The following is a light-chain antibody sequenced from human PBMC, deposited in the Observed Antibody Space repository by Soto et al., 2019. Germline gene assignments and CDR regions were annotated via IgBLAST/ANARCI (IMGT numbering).Light chain of an antibody. CDR2: GAS. CDR1: QSISDT. J-gene: IGKJ1*01. CDR3: QQYDNWPQT. Sequence: EIVMTQSPVTLSVSPGGRATLSCRASQSISDTLAWYQQKPGQAPRLLIYGASTRATGIPARFSGRGSGTEFTLTISSLQSVDFAVYYCQQYDNWPQTFGQGTKVDIK. V-gene: IGKV3-15*01.